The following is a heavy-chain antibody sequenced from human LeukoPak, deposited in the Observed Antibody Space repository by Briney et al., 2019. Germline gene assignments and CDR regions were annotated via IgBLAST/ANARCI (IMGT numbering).Heavy chain of an antibody. J-gene: IGHJ5*02. CDR2: IWYGGNNK. V-gene: IGHV3-33*01. Sequence: GGSLRLSCAASGFTFSSNDMHWVRQAPGKGLEWVAVIWYGGNNKYYADSVKGRFTISRDNSKNTLFLQMNSLRAEDTAVYYCATDAGHWFDPWGQGTLVTVSS. CDR3: ATDAGHWFDP. CDR1: GFTFSSND.